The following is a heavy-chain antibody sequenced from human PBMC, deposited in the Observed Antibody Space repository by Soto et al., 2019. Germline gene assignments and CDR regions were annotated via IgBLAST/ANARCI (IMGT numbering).Heavy chain of an antibody. CDR1: GGSVTSYY. Sequence: PSETLSLTCTVSGGSVTSYYWSCIRQPPGKTLEWIGTIYYSGSTNYNPSPKSRVTISVDTSKNQFSLKLGSVTAADTAVYFCARALYGSGVLDVWGQGTTVTVSS. D-gene: IGHD3-10*01. CDR3: ARALYGSGVLDV. CDR2: IYYSGST. J-gene: IGHJ6*02. V-gene: IGHV4-59*02.